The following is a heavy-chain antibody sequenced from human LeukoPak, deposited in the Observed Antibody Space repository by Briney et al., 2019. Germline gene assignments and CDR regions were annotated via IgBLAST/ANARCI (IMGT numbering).Heavy chain of an antibody. V-gene: IGHV1-46*03. J-gene: IGHJ4*02. CDR3: ARNVGSGLDY. CDR2: INPSGGST. CDR1: GYTFTTYY. Sequence: ASVKVSCKASGYTFTTYYIHWVRQAPGQGLEWMGFINPSGGSTSYAQKFQGGVTMTRDTSTSTVYMDLSSLRSEDTAVYYCARNVGSGLDYWGQGTLVIVSS. D-gene: IGHD3-10*01.